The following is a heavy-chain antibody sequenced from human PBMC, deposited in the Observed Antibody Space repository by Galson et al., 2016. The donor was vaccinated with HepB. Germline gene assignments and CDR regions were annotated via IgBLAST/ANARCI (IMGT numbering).Heavy chain of an antibody. Sequence: SLRLSCAVSGFTFSSHWMHWVHQAPGKGLVWVSLITSDGSNTRYADSVKGRFTISRDNSKNTLYLQMNSLRTEDTALYYCARGPGYCGVDYIDSGMYVWGQGTTVTVSS. J-gene: IGHJ6*02. V-gene: IGHV3-74*01. D-gene: IGHD2-21*02. CDR2: ITSDGSNT. CDR3: ARGPGYCGVDYIDSGMYV. CDR1: GFTFSSHW.